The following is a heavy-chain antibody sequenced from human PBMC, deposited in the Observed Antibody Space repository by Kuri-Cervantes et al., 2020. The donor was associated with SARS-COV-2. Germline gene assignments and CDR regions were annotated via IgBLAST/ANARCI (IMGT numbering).Heavy chain of an antibody. CDR3: ARGLYDFWSGYYSLMGYYYYYYYMDV. J-gene: IGHJ6*03. D-gene: IGHD3-3*01. CDR2: IIPIFGIA. V-gene: IGHV1-69*10. CDR1: GGTFSSYA. Sequence: SVKASCKASGGTFSSYAISWVRQAPGQGLEWMGGIIPIFGIANYAQKFQGRVTITADKSTSTAYMELSSLRSEDTAVYYCARGLYDFWSGYYSLMGYYYYYYYMDVWGKGTTVTVSS.